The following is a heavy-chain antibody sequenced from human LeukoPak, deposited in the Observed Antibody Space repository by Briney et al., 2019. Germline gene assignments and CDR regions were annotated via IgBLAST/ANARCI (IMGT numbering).Heavy chain of an antibody. V-gene: IGHV3-30*04. CDR2: ISYDGSNK. J-gene: IGHJ4*02. CDR1: GFTFSSYT. D-gene: IGHD6-19*01. Sequence: GRSLRLSCAASGFTFSSYTMHWVRQAPGKGLECMAVISYDGSNKYYADSVKGRFTVSRDKSKNILYLQMNSLRAEDTAVYYCARRGAVAGTLDYWGQGTLVTVSS. CDR3: ARRGAVAGTLDY.